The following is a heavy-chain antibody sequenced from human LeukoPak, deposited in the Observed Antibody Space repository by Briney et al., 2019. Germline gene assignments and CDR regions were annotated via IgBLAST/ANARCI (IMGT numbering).Heavy chain of an antibody. Sequence: KPSQTLSLTCTVSGGSISSGGYYWSWLRQHPGKGLEWIGYIYYSGNTYYNPSLKSRVTISVDTSKNQFSLKLSSVTAADTAVYYCARPSSSGYFDYWGQGTLVTVSS. J-gene: IGHJ4*02. D-gene: IGHD2-15*01. CDR3: ARPSSSGYFDY. V-gene: IGHV4-31*03. CDR1: GGSISSGGYY. CDR2: IYYSGNT.